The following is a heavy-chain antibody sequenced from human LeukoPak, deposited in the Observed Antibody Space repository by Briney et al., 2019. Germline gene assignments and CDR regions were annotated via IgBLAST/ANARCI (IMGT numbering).Heavy chain of an antibody. V-gene: IGHV4-59*01. Sequence: SETLSLTCAVYGGSFSGYYWSWIRQPPGKGLEWIGYIYYSGSTNYNPSLKSRVTISVDTSKNQFSLKLSSVTAADTAVYYCARGSTIAAAGAEVYYYYGMDVWGQGTTVTVSS. J-gene: IGHJ6*02. D-gene: IGHD6-13*01. CDR1: GGSFSGYY. CDR2: IYYSGST. CDR3: ARGSTIAAAGAEVYYYYGMDV.